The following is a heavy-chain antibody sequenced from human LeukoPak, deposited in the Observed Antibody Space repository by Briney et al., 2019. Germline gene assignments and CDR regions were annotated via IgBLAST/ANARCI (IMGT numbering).Heavy chain of an antibody. D-gene: IGHD1-26*01. Sequence: KPSEALSLTCTASGDSLSDYFWSWIRQPPGKGLEWIGYISGSTNYNASLKSRVTILLVRSKNQFSLKLSSVTAADTAVYYCARGRGYGGNYLRSFDIWGQGTMVTVSS. CDR2: ISGST. V-gene: IGHV4-59*08. CDR1: GDSLSDYF. J-gene: IGHJ3*02. CDR3: ARGRGYGGNYLRSFDI.